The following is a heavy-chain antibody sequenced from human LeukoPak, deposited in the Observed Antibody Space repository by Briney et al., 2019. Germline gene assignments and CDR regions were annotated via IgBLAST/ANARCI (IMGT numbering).Heavy chain of an antibody. D-gene: IGHD2-15*01. CDR2: IYHSGRT. CDR3: ARLVVLVGATRWFDP. V-gene: IGHV4-38-2*02. Sequence: SETLSLTCTVSGYSISSGYYWGWIRQPPGKGLEWIGSIYHSGRTFYNPSLKSRVTISVDTSKNQFSLKLTSVTAADTAVYYCARLVVLVGATRWFDPWGQGTLVTVSS. CDR1: GYSISSGYY. J-gene: IGHJ5*02.